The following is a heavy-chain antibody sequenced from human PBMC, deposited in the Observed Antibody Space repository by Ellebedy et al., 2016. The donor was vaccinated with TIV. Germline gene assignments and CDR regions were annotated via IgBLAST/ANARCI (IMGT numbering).Heavy chain of an antibody. V-gene: IGHV1-18*01. CDR2: INAYNGNT. Sequence: ASVKVSCKASGYTFSTYGFSWVRQAPGQGLEWMGWINAYNGNTNYAQKFQGRVTMTTDTSTSTAYMELRSLRSYDTAVYYCARDLSSGRSPRIDFWGQGTLVTVSS. CDR3: ARDLSSGRSPRIDF. J-gene: IGHJ4*02. CDR1: GYTFSTYG. D-gene: IGHD6-19*01.